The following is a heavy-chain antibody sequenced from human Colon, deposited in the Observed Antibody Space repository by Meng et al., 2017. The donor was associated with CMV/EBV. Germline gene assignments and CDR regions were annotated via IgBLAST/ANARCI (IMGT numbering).Heavy chain of an antibody. CDR1: GFTFSGFW. CDR3: VRDEEVSARGLGY. Sequence: EVQVMGFGGGLVRPGGSRRLSCVGPGFTFSGFWMHWVRQASGKGLVWVARINRDGSSATYAESLKGRFTISRDNTKNTVYLQMNSLRAEDTAIYSCVRDEEVSARGLGYWGQGTLVTVSS. CDR2: INRDGSSA. V-gene: IGHV3-74*01. J-gene: IGHJ4*02. D-gene: IGHD5/OR15-5a*01.